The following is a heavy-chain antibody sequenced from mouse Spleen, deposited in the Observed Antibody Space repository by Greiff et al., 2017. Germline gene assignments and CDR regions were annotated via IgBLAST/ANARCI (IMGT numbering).Heavy chain of an antibody. V-gene: IGHV5-4*03. J-gene: IGHJ1*03. D-gene: IGHD3-3*01. Sequence: EVKVVESGGGLVKPGGSLKLSCAASGFTFSSYAMSWVRQTPEKRLEWVATISDGGSYTYYPDNVKGRFTISRDNAKNNLYLQMSHLKSEDTAMYYCARGGTGWYFDVWGTGTTVTVSS. CDR2: ISDGGSYT. CDR1: GFTFSSYA. CDR3: ARGGTGWYFDV.